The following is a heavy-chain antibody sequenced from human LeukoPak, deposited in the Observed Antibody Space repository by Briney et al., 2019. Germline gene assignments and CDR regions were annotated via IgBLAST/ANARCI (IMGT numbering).Heavy chain of an antibody. CDR1: GYSISSGYY. CDR3: ARVGGELPYYFDY. Sequence: PSETLSLTCTVSGYSISSGYYWGWIRQPPGKGLEWIGSIYHSGSTYYNPSLKSRVTISVDTSKNQFSLKLSAVTAADTAVYYGARVGGELPYYFDYWGQGTLVTVSS. J-gene: IGHJ4*02. V-gene: IGHV4-38-2*02. CDR2: IYHSGST. D-gene: IGHD3-16*02.